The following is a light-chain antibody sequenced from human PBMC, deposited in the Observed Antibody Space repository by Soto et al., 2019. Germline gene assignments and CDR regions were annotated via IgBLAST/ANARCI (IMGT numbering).Light chain of an antibody. Sequence: QSVLTQPPSVSGAPGQRVTISCTGSSSNIGAGYDVHWYQQLPGTAPKLLIYDNNNRPSGVPDRFSGSKSCTSASLAITGLQAEDEADYYCQSYDSRLSGSVFGGGTQLTVL. CDR3: QSYDSRLSGSV. CDR1: SSNIGAGYD. CDR2: DNN. V-gene: IGLV1-40*01. J-gene: IGLJ7*01.